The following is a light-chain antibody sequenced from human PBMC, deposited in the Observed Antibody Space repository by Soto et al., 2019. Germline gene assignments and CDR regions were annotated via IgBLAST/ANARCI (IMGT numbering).Light chain of an antibody. V-gene: IGKV1-33*01. Sequence: DIQMTHSPSSLSASVGDRVTITCQASQNINIYLNWYQQKPGRAPKLLIYDASNLEAGVPSRFRGSGSGTDFTFTISRLQPEDIATYYCQQYENLPIFGQGTRLEIK. CDR3: QQYENLPI. CDR1: QNINIY. CDR2: DAS. J-gene: IGKJ5*01.